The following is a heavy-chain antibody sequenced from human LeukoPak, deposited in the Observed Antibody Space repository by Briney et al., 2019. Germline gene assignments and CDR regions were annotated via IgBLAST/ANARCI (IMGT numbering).Heavy chain of an antibody. D-gene: IGHD2-2*01. CDR1: GYTFTSYG. V-gene: IGHV1-18*01. CDR2: INAYNGNT. J-gene: IGHJ4*02. Sequence: ASVKVSCKASGYTFTSYGISWVRQAPGQGLEWMGWINAYNGNTNYAQKLQGRVTMTTDTSTSTAYMELKSLRSDDTAVYYCARAAAPNYFDYWGQGTLVTVSS. CDR3: ARAAAPNYFDY.